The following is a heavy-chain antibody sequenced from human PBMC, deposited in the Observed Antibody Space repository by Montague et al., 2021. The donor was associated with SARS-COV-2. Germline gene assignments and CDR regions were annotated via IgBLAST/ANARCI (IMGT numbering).Heavy chain of an antibody. V-gene: IGHV4-61*01. Sequence: SETLSLTCTVSGGSVNSGSYHWNWIRQPPGKGLEWIGYIYYSGSTSYNPSLKSRVTISLDTSTNQFSLNLTSVTAADTALYFCARELEIHDFLSGYYIGDWGQGTLVTVSS. CDR2: IYYSGST. D-gene: IGHD3-3*01. CDR3: ARELEIHDFLSGYYIGD. CDR1: GGSVNSGSYH. J-gene: IGHJ4*02.